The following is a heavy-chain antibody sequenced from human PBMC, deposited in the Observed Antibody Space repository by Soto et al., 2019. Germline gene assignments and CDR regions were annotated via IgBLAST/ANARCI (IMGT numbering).Heavy chain of an antibody. D-gene: IGHD6-6*01. CDR3: ARAARPRYYYYGMDV. CDR1: GGSISSGGYY. CDR2: IYYSGNT. Sequence: SETLSLTCTVSGGSISSGGYYWSWIRQHPGKGLEWIGYIYYSGNTYYNPSLKSRVTISVDTSKNQFSLKLSSVTAAYIAVYYCARAARPRYYYYGMDVWGQGTTVTVSS. J-gene: IGHJ6*02. V-gene: IGHV4-61*08.